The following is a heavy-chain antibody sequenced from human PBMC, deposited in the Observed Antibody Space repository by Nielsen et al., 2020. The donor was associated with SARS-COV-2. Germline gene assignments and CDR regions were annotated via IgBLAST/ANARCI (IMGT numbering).Heavy chain of an antibody. CDR2: INHSGIT. CDR1: GGSLSGHS. J-gene: IGHJ4*02. CDR3: ARLGSRWLQFPDY. V-gene: IGHV4-34*01. D-gene: IGHD5-24*01. Sequence: SETLSLTCAVYGGSLSGHSWSWIRQAPGKGLEWIGEINHSGITNDNPSLKSRVTMSIDTSKNQFSLKLSSVTAADTAVYYCARLGSRWLQFPDYWGQGTLVTVSS.